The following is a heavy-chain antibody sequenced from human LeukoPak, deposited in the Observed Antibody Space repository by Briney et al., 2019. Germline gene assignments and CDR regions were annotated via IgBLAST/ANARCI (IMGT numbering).Heavy chain of an antibody. Sequence: SQTLSLTCTVSGGSISSGSYYWSWIRQPAGKGLEWIGEINHSGSTNYNPSLKSRVTISVDTSKNQFSLRLSSVTAADTAVYYCARGSPLGRNWFDPWGQGTLVTVSS. V-gene: IGHV4-61*09. CDR3: ARGSPLGRNWFDP. J-gene: IGHJ5*02. D-gene: IGHD6-6*01. CDR1: GGSISSGSYY. CDR2: INHSGST.